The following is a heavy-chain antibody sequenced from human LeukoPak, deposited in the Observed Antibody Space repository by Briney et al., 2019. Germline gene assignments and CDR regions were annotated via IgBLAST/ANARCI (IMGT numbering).Heavy chain of an antibody. CDR2: ISSNGGST. Sequence: GGSLRLSCAASGFTFSSYSMHWVRQAPGKGLEYVSSISSNGGSTYHANSVKGRFTISRDNSKNTLYLQMGSLGVEDTAVYYCARDRPRCTSTSCYPEWWFDPWGQGTLVTVSS. CDR1: GFTFSSYS. D-gene: IGHD2-2*01. CDR3: ARDRPRCTSTSCYPEWWFDP. J-gene: IGHJ5*02. V-gene: IGHV3-64*01.